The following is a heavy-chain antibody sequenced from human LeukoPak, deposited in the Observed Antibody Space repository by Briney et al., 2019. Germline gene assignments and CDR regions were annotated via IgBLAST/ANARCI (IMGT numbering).Heavy chain of an antibody. CDR3: ARDPPSYCGGDCPLYYFDY. Sequence: GGSLRLSCAASGFTFSSYAMHWVRQAPGKGLEWVAVISYDRSNKYYADSVKGRFAISRDNSKNTLYLQMNSLRAEDTAVYYCARDPPSYCGGDCPLYYFDYWGQGTLVTVSS. CDR2: ISYDRSNK. V-gene: IGHV3-30*09. D-gene: IGHD2-21*02. J-gene: IGHJ4*02. CDR1: GFTFSSYA.